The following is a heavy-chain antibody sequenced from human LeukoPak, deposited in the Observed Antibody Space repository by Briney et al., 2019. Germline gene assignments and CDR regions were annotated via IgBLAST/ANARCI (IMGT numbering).Heavy chain of an antibody. J-gene: IGHJ4*02. CDR1: GYTFTGYY. V-gene: IGHV1-2*06. CDR2: INPNSGGT. CDR3: ARGGYGDYLYYFDY. Sequence: ASVKVSCKASGYTFTGYYMHGVRQAPGQGLEWMGRINPNSGGTNYAQKFQGRVTMTRDTSISTAYMELSRLRSDDTAVYYCARGGYGDYLYYFDYWGQGTLVTVSS. D-gene: IGHD4-17*01.